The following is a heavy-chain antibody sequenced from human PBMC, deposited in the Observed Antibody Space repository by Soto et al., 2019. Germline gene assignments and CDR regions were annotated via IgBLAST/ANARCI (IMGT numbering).Heavy chain of an antibody. Sequence: SETLSLTCTVSGGSISSGDYYWSWIRQPPGKGLEWIGYIYYSGSTYYNPSLKSRVTISVDTSKNQFSLKLSSVTAADTAVYYCARGTENSGSPGYGFDPWGQGTLVTVSS. V-gene: IGHV4-30-4*01. D-gene: IGHD1-26*01. CDR3: ARGTENSGSPGYGFDP. CDR2: IYYSGST. J-gene: IGHJ5*02. CDR1: GGSISSGDYY.